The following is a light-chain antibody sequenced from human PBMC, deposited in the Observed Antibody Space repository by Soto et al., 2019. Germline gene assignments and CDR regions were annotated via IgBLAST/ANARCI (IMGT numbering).Light chain of an antibody. CDR3: QRYGTSRGT. J-gene: IGKJ2*01. CDR2: GAS. Sequence: EIGLTQSPGTLSLSPGERATLSCRASESVNRNYLAWYQQKPGQAPRLLIYGASTRASGIPDRFSGSGSGTDFTLTISALEPEDFAVYYCQRYGTSRGTFGQGTKLQIK. CDR1: ESVNRNY. V-gene: IGKV3-20*01.